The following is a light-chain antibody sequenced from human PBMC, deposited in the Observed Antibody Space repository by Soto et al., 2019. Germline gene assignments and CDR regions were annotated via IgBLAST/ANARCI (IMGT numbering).Light chain of an antibody. V-gene: IGLV2-14*01. CDR1: SSDIGAYNY. CDR2: DVS. Sequence: QSALTQPASVSGSPGKSIAISCTGTSSDIGAYNYVSWYQQYPGKAPKLMIYDVSNRPSGVSDRFSGSKSGNTASLTISGLQAEDEAEYYCSSFTSSSTYVFGTATKLTVL. CDR3: SSFTSSSTYV. J-gene: IGLJ1*01.